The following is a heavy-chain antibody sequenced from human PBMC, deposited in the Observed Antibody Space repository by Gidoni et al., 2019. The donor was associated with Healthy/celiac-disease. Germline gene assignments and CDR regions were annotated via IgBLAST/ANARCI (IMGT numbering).Heavy chain of an antibody. Sequence: EVQLVESGGGLVQPGRSLRLSCAASGFTFDDYAMHWVRQAPGKGLEWVSGISWNSGSIGYADSVKGRFTISRDNAKNSLYLQMNSLRAEDTALYYCAKGYSSSWYGGAFDYWGQGTLVTVSS. CDR2: ISWNSGSI. CDR3: AKGYSSSWYGGAFDY. D-gene: IGHD6-13*01. J-gene: IGHJ4*02. V-gene: IGHV3-9*01. CDR1: GFTFDDYA.